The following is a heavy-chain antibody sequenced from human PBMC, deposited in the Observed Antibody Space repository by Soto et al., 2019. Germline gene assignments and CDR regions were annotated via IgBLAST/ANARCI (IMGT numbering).Heavy chain of an antibody. V-gene: IGHV3-74*01. J-gene: IGHJ4*02. CDR2: VNSDGTRK. CDR3: ARELYSSPDIDY. D-gene: IGHD6-13*01. CDR1: GFTFSRYW. Sequence: EVQLVESGGGLVQPGGSLRLSCAVSGFTFSRYWMHWVRQAPGKGLVWVSRVNSDGTRKTYADSVKGRFTISRDNAENTLYLQMNSLRAEDTAVYYCARELYSSPDIDYWGQGTLVTVSS.